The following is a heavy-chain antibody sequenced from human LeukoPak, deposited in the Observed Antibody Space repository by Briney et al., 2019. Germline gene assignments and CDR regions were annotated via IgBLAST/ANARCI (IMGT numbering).Heavy chain of an antibody. V-gene: IGHV3-33*08. CDR1: GFTFSSYG. D-gene: IGHD2-15*01. CDR2: IWYDGSNK. J-gene: IGHJ4*02. CDR3: ARGGGGYCSGGSCYSGWNFDY. Sequence: GGSLRLSCAASGFTFSSYGMHWVRQAPGKGLEWVAVIWYDGSNKYYADSVKGRFTISRDNSKNTLYLQMNSLRAEDTAVYYCARGGGGYCSGGSCYSGWNFDYWGQGTLVTVSS.